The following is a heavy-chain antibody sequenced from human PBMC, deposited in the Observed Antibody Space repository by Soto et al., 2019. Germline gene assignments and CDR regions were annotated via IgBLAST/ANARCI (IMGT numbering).Heavy chain of an antibody. J-gene: IGHJ4*02. CDR3: AKASTWYPYFDY. V-gene: IGHV3-23*01. CDR1: GFTFSSYA. Sequence: GGSLRLSCASSGFTFSSYAMSWVRQAPGKGLEWVSAISSSGGSTYYADSVKGRFTISRDNSKNTLYLQMNTLTAEDTAVYYCAKASTWYPYFDYWGQGTLVTVSS. CDR2: ISSSGGST. D-gene: IGHD6-13*01.